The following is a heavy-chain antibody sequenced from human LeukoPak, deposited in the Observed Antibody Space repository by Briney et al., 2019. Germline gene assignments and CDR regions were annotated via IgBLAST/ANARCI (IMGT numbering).Heavy chain of an antibody. D-gene: IGHD3-22*01. Sequence: GESLKISCKGSGYSFTTYWIGWVRQMPGKGLEWMGIIYPGDSDTRYSPSFQGQVTISADKSISTAYLQWSSLKASDTAMYYCARGSSGYYPDDAFDIWGQGTMVTVSS. CDR1: GYSFTTYW. V-gene: IGHV5-51*01. CDR2: IYPGDSDT. J-gene: IGHJ3*02. CDR3: ARGSSGYYPDDAFDI.